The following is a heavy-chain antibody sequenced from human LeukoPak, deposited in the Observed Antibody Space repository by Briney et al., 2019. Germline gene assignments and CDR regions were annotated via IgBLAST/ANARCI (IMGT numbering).Heavy chain of an antibody. CDR2: TSFDGGNK. J-gene: IGHJ6*02. D-gene: IGHD1-26*01. CDR1: GLTFSSFG. CDR3: AKGRLLGAPRGMDV. Sequence: QAGGSLRLSCAASGLTFSSFGMHWVRQAPGKGLEWVAVTSFDGGNKHYADSVKGRFTISRDNSKNTLYLQMNTLRVEDTAVYYCAKGRLLGAPRGMDVWGQGTTVTVSS. V-gene: IGHV3-30*18.